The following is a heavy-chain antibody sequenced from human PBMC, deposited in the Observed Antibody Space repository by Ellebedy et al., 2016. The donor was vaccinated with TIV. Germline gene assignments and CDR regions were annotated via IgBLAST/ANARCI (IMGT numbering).Heavy chain of an antibody. CDR1: GFTFSDYW. CDR2: IKQDGSEK. V-gene: IGHV3-7*04. J-gene: IGHJ4*02. CDR3: ARGDDNSGDY. D-gene: IGHD1-1*01. Sequence: PGGSLRLSCAASGFTFSDYWMSWVRQAPGKGLEWVANIKQDGSEKWYVDSVKGRFTISRDNALNSLYLQMNSLRVEDTAVYFCARGDDNSGDYWGQGTLVIVSS.